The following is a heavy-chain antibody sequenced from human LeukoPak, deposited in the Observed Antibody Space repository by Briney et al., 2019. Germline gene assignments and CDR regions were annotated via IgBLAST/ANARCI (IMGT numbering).Heavy chain of an antibody. CDR2: IYYNGNT. Sequence: AETLSLTCSVSDGSINSYYWNWIRRPPGKGLEWIGYIYYNGNTNYSPSLKSRVTMSVDTSKNLFSLKVSSVTAADTAVYYCARGRSNYYGMDVWGQGTTVTVSS. CDR1: DGSINSYY. CDR3: ARGRSNYYGMDV. V-gene: IGHV4-59*01. J-gene: IGHJ6*02. D-gene: IGHD1-26*01.